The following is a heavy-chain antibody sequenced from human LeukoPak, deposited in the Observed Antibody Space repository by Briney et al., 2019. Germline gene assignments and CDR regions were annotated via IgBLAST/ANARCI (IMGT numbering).Heavy chain of an antibody. Sequence: ASVKVSCKASGYTFTDYYIHWVRQAPGQGLEFMGWINPHSGDANYAQKFQGRITMSRDTSITTAYMEMSRLRIDDTAVYYCASGSADYWGQGTLVTVSS. D-gene: IGHD1-26*01. CDR2: INPHSGDA. J-gene: IGHJ4*02. CDR1: GYTFTDYY. V-gene: IGHV1-2*02. CDR3: ASGSADY.